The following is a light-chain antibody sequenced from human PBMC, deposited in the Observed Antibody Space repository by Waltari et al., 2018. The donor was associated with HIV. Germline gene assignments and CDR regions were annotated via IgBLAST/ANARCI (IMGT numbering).Light chain of an antibody. CDR1: SLRNYY. J-gene: IGLJ2*01. CDR2: GKD. CDR3: NSRDSSGYHVV. Sequence: SSELTQDPAVSVALGQTVRITCQGDSLRNYYTSWYQQKPGQAPVLVIYGKDNRPSGIPDRFSGSNSGNTASLTIAGAQAEDEADYYCNSRDSSGYHVVFGGGTKLTVL. V-gene: IGLV3-19*01.